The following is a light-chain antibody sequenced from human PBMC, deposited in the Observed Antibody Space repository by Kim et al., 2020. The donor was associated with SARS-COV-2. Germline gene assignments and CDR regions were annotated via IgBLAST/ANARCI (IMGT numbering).Light chain of an antibody. J-gene: IGKJ5*01. CDR1: QSVSSN. CDR2: GAS. V-gene: IGKV3-15*01. Sequence: EIVMTQSPATLSVSPGERATLSCRASQSVSSNLAWYQQKPGQAHRLLIYGASTRATGIPARFSGSGSGTEFTLTISSLQSEDFAVYYCQQYNNWPPSNAFGQGTRLEI. CDR3: QQYNNWPPSNA.